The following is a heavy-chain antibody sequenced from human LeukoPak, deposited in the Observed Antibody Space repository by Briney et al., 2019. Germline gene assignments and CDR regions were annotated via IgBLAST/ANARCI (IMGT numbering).Heavy chain of an antibody. J-gene: IGHJ4*02. V-gene: IGHV3-74*01. D-gene: IGHD1-26*01. CDR3: ARAQYSGGKLDY. Sequence: SGGSLRLSCAASGFTFSGYWMHWVRQVPGKGLMWVSRFNSDGSSTNYADSVKGRFTISRDNAKHTLYLQMNSLRAEDTAVYYCARAQYSGGKLDYWGQGTLVTVSS. CDR1: GFTFSGYW. CDR2: FNSDGSST.